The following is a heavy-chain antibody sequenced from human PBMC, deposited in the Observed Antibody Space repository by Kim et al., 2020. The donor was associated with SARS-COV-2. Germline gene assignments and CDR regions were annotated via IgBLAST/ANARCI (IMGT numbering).Heavy chain of an antibody. CDR2: VYNSGTT. CDR1: GVSISTNYHY. Sequence: SETLSLTCSVSGVSISTNYHYWGWVRQPPGKGLEWIGSVYNSGTTYYKPTLKSRVTISGDTSKNQFSLNMRSVTAADTAVYYCACNVGSTPDYYFDDWGRGALLTV. V-gene: IGHV4-39*07. D-gene: IGHD1-26*01. CDR3: ACNVGSTPDYYFDD. J-gene: IGHJ4*02.